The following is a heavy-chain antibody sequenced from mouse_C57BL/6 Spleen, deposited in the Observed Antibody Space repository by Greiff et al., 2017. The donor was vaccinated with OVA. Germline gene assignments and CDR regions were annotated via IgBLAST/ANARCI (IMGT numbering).Heavy chain of an antibody. Sequence: VQLQQSGPELVKPGASVKMSCKASGYTFTDYNMHWVKQSHGKSLEWIGYINPNNGGTSYNQKFKGKATLTVNKSSSTAYMELRSLTSEDSAVYYCARGRYYGSSSYYYAMDYWGQGTSVTVSS. J-gene: IGHJ4*01. CDR1: GYTFTDYN. CDR2: INPNNGGT. V-gene: IGHV1-22*01. D-gene: IGHD1-1*01. CDR3: ARGRYYGSSSYYYAMDY.